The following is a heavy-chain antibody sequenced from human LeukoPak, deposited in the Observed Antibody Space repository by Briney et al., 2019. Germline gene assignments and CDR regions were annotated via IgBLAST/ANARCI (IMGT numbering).Heavy chain of an antibody. V-gene: IGHV1-8*03. CDR3: ARASTYYDFWSGYPLPDY. Sequence: GASVKVSCKASGYTFTSYDINWVRQATGQGLERMGWMNPNSGNTGYAQKFQGRVTITRNTSISTAYMELSSLRSEDTAVYYCARASTYYDFWSGYPLPDYWGQGALVTVSS. CDR1: GYTFTSYD. D-gene: IGHD3-3*01. CDR2: MNPNSGNT. J-gene: IGHJ4*02.